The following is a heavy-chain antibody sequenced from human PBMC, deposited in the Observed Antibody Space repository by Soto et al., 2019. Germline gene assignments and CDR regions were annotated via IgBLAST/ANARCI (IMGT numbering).Heavy chain of an antibody. D-gene: IGHD6-13*01. CDR1: AFTFSSYW. CDR3: ARIASAGRGWDV. J-gene: IGHJ6*02. V-gene: IGHV3-7*01. CDR2: IKQDGSEK. Sequence: EVQLVESGGGLVQPGGSLRLSCAASAFTFSSYWMSWVRQAPVKGLEWVGNIKQDGSEKNYVDFMEGRFTISRDNAENSLYLQMNSLRAEDTAVYYCARIASAGRGWDVWGQGTTVVVSS.